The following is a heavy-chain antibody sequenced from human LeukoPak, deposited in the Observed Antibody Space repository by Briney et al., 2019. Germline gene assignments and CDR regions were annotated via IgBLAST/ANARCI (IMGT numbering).Heavy chain of an antibody. V-gene: IGHV4-34*12. D-gene: IGHD3-10*01. CDR3: AKSNGYGLVDI. CDR1: GGSFSGYY. Sequence: SETLSPTCAVYGGSFSGYYWSWIRQPPGKGLEWIGNIFYSGSTYYSPSLRSRVTISLDTSRNRFSLKLNSVTAADTAVYYCAKSNGYGLVDIWGQGTMVTVSS. J-gene: IGHJ3*02. CDR2: IFYSGST.